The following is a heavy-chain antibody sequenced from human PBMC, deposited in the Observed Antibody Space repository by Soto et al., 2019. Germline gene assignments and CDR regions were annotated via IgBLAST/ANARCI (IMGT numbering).Heavy chain of an antibody. D-gene: IGHD2-2*01. J-gene: IGHJ4*02. CDR1: GFTFSSYA. CDR2: ISGSGGST. V-gene: IGHV3-23*01. CDR3: AKDGIKYCSSTSCYYAHLYSDY. Sequence: GGSLRLSCAASGFTFSSYAMSWVRQAPGKGLEWVSAISGSGGSTYYADSVKGRFTISRDNSKNTLYLQMNSLRAEDTAVYYCAKDGIKYCSSTSCYYAHLYSDYWGQGTLVTVSS.